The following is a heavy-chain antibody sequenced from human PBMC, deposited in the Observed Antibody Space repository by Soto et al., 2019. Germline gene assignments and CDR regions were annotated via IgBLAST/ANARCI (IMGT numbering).Heavy chain of an antibody. Sequence: GGSLRLSCAASGFTFSSYAMSWVRQAPGKGLEWVSAISGSGGSTYYADSVKGRFTISRDNSKNTLYLQMNSLRAEDTAVYYCAKDLNPENYYDYGHFDYWGQGTTVTVSS. V-gene: IGHV3-23*01. J-gene: IGHJ4*02. D-gene: IGHD3-22*01. CDR1: GFTFSSYA. CDR2: ISGSGGST. CDR3: AKDLNPENYYDYGHFDY.